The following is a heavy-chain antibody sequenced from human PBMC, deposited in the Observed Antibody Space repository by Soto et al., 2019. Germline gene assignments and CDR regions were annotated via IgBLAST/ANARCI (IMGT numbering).Heavy chain of an antibody. CDR3: ASAPPDYYGSGYPRY. J-gene: IGHJ4*02. D-gene: IGHD3-10*01. Sequence: SVTIRLPCTVAGGSIGGHCGRWIRQPPGKGLEWIGYIYYSGSTNYNPSLKSRVTISVDTSKNQFSLKLSSVTAADTAVYYCASAPPDYYGSGYPRYWGQGTLVTVSS. CDR2: IYYSGST. V-gene: IGHV4-59*08. CDR1: GGSIGGHC.